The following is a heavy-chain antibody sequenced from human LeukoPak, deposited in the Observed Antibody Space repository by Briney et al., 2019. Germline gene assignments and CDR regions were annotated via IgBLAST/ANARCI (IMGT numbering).Heavy chain of an antibody. J-gene: IGHJ4*02. V-gene: IGHV3-23*01. Sequence: PGGSLRLSCAASGFTFSSYVMSWVRQAPGKGLEWVSAISGSGDSTYYADSVEGRFTISRDNSKNTLYLQMNSLRAEDTAVYYCAKSELIAVAGTFHYWGQGTLVTVSS. CDR3: AKSELIAVAGTFHY. D-gene: IGHD6-19*01. CDR2: ISGSGDST. CDR1: GFTFSSYV.